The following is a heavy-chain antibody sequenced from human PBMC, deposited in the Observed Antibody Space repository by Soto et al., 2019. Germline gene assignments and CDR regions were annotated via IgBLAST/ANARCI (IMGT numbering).Heavy chain of an antibody. D-gene: IGHD3-3*01. CDR2: ISGSGGST. Sequence: EVQLLESGGGLVQPGGSLRLSCAASGFTFSSCAMSWVRQAPGKGLEWVSAISGSGGSTYYADSVKGRFTISRDNPENPMYLQMNNLRADDTAVYYRAKDLQIRNYVFWSGYYEDPVYFDYWGQGPLVTVSS. V-gene: IGHV3-23*01. CDR1: GFTFSSCA. CDR3: AKDLQIRNYVFWSGYYEDPVYFDY. J-gene: IGHJ4*02.